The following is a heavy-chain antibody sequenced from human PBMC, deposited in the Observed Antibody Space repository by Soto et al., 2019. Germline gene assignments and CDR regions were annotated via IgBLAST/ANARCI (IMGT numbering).Heavy chain of an antibody. CDR1: GFTFSSYG. D-gene: IGHD5-12*01. CDR3: ARDYSDGYNFDAAFDY. J-gene: IGHJ4*02. V-gene: IGHV3-33*01. Sequence: PGGSLRLSCAASGFTFSSYGMHWVRQAPGKGLEWVAVIWYDGSNKYYADSVKGRFTISRDNSKNTLYLQMNSLRAEDTAVYYCARDYSDGYNFDAAFDYWGQGTLVTVSS. CDR2: IWYDGSNK.